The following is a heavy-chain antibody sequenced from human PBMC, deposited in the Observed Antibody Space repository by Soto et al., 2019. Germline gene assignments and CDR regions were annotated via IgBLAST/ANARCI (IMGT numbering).Heavy chain of an antibody. D-gene: IGHD3-10*01. V-gene: IGHV4-4*02. Sequence: SETLPLTCAVSGVSISSGNWWTWVRQSPQRGLEYIGEIFHDGTANYYPSFERRVAISVDTSKNQFSLKLTSVTAADTAIYFCARLVYDTRLNYMYFDFWGQGTLVTVSS. CDR3: ARLVYDTRLNYMYFDF. J-gene: IGHJ4*02. CDR2: IFHDGTA. CDR1: GVSISSGNW.